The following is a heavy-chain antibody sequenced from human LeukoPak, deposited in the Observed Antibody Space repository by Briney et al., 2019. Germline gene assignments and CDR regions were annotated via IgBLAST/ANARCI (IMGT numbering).Heavy chain of an antibody. D-gene: IGHD3-10*01. CDR2: IFYTGSS. CDR1: GGSITSYY. J-gene: IGHJ6*02. Sequence: SETLSLTCIVSGGSITSYYWSWIRQPPGKGLEWIGYIFYTGSSNYNPSLKSRVTISLDRSKNQFSLRLTSVTAADTAVYYCARSGLLWFGEPLGDVWGQGTTVTVSS. CDR3: ARSGLLWFGEPLGDV. V-gene: IGHV4-59*12.